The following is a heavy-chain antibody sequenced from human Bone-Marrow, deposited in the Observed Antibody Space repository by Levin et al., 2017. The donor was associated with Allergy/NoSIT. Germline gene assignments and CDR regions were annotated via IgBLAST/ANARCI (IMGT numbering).Heavy chain of an antibody. J-gene: IGHJ4*02. CDR3: ALVKYNPGPHDY. CDR1: GFTFSAVW. Sequence: GGSLRLSCAASGFTFSAVWMSWVRQGPGRGLEWVANINQDGSVDYYVDSMRGRLAISRDNAKNELYLQMNSLSAEDTAVYYCALVKYNPGPHDYWGQGSLVTVSS. CDR2: INQDGSVD. V-gene: IGHV3-7*02. D-gene: IGHD4-23*01.